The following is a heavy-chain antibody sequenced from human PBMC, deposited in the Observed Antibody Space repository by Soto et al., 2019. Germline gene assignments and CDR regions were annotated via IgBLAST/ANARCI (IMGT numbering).Heavy chain of an antibody. Sequence: EVQLLESGGGLVQPGGSLRLSCAASGFTFSSYAMNWVRQAPGKGLEWVSVISGNGGSTYYADSVKGRFTISRDNSKNTLYLQMNSLRAEDTAVYYCASRSSGWYFDYWGQGTLVTVS. CDR3: ASRSSGWYFDY. CDR2: ISGNGGST. J-gene: IGHJ4*02. V-gene: IGHV3-23*01. CDR1: GFTFSSYA. D-gene: IGHD6-19*01.